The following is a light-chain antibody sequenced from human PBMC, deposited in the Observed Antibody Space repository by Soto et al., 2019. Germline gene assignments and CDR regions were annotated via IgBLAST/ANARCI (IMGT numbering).Light chain of an antibody. CDR1: QSVSSH. V-gene: IGKV3-11*01. J-gene: IGKJ5*01. CDR2: DAS. CDR3: HHRSRWPPS. Sequence: IVLTQSPATLSLSPGERATLSCRASQSVSSHLAWYQQKPGQAPRFLMYDASTRATGIPARFSGSGSGTDFTLTISSLEPEDFAVYYGHHRSRWPPSFGQGTRLDIK.